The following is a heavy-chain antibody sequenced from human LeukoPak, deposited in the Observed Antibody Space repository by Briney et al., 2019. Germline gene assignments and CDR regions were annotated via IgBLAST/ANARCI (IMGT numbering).Heavy chain of an antibody. Sequence: GESLKISCKGSGYSFTSYWIGWVRQMPGKGPEGMGIIYPGDSDTRYSPSFQGQVTISTDNSISTAYLQWNSLKALDTAMYYCARRRGSIGAFDIWGQGTMVTVSS. CDR1: GYSFTSYW. D-gene: IGHD1-26*01. CDR2: IYPGDSDT. J-gene: IGHJ3*02. CDR3: ARRRGSIGAFDI. V-gene: IGHV5-51*01.